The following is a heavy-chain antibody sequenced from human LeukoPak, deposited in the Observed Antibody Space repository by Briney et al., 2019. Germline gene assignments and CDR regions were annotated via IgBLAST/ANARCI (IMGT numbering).Heavy chain of an antibody. J-gene: IGHJ4*02. CDR1: GGSITNGDYY. V-gene: IGHV4-39*02. Sequence: SETLSLTCSVSGGSITNGDYYWAWIRQPPGKGMEWIATIYHNGNTYYNPSLKSRVTISVDTSASQFSLKLTFVTAADAAIYYCTREGSGRGIYFDHWGQGTPAGVSS. CDR2: IYHNGNT. D-gene: IGHD3-10*01. CDR3: TREGSGRGIYFDH.